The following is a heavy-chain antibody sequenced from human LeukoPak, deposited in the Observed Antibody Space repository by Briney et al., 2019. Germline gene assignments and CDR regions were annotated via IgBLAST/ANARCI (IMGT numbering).Heavy chain of an antibody. CDR3: ARKGVGATIDY. D-gene: IGHD1-26*01. CDR2: MNPNSGNT. V-gene: IGHV1-8*02. J-gene: IGHJ4*02. Sequence: ASVKVSCKASGYTFTGYYMHWVRQATGQGLEWMGWMNPNSGNTGYAQKFQGRVTMTRNTSISTAYMELSSLRSVDTAVYYCARKGVGATIDYWGQGTLVTVSS. CDR1: GYTFTGYY.